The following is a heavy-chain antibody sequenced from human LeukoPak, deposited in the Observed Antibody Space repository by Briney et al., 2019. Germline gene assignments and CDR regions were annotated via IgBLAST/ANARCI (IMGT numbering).Heavy chain of an antibody. Sequence: PGRSLRLSCAASGFTFDDYAMHWVRQAPGKGLEWVSGISWNSGSIGYADSVKGRFTISRDNAKNSLYLQMNSLRAEDTALYYCAKVGGVGSGWTGYFDLWGRGTLVTVSS. CDR3: AKVGGVGSGWTGYFDL. CDR1: GFTFDDYA. D-gene: IGHD6-19*01. V-gene: IGHV3-9*01. J-gene: IGHJ2*01. CDR2: ISWNSGSI.